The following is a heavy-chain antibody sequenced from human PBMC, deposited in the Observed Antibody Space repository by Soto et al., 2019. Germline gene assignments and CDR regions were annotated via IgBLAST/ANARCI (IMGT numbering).Heavy chain of an antibody. CDR1: GGSISSYY. D-gene: IGHD3-3*01. CDR3: ARSGKYDFWSGYYHGPTLEYYFDY. V-gene: IGHV4-59*01. Sequence: PSETLSLTCTVSGGSISSYYWSWIRQPPGKGPEWIGYIYYSGSTNYNPSLKSRVTISVDTSKNQFSLKLSSVTAADTAVYYCARSGKYDFWSGYYHGPTLEYYFDYWGQGTLVTVSS. J-gene: IGHJ4*02. CDR2: IYYSGST.